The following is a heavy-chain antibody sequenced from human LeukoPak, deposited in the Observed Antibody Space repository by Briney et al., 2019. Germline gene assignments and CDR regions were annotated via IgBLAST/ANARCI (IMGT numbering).Heavy chain of an antibody. CDR3: ARDGGASRPGAFDI. J-gene: IGHJ3*02. CDR1: GFTFSSYG. D-gene: IGHD1-26*01. Sequence: GGSLRLSCAASGFTFSSYGMHWVRQAPGKGLEWVAVIWYDGSNKYYADSVKGRFTISRDSSKNTLYLQMNSLRAEDTAVYYCARDGGASRPGAFDIWGQGTMVTVSS. CDR2: IWYDGSNK. V-gene: IGHV3-33*01.